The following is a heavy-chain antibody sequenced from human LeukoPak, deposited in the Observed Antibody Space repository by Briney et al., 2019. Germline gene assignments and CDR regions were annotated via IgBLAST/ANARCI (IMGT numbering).Heavy chain of an antibody. Sequence: PGGSLRLSCAVSGFTFSNAWMSWVRQAPGKGLEWVGRIKSKTDGGTTDYAAPVKGRFTISRDDSKNTLYLQMNSLKTEDTAVYYCTTDHVSGSYWGYAFDIWGQGTMVTVSS. J-gene: IGHJ3*02. V-gene: IGHV3-15*01. CDR1: GFTFSNAW. D-gene: IGHD1-26*01. CDR2: IKSKTDGGTT. CDR3: TTDHVSGSYWGYAFDI.